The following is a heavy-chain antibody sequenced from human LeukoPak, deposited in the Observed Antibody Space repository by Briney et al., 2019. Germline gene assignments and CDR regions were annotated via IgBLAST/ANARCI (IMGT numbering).Heavy chain of an antibody. Sequence: PGGSLRLSCAASGFTFSSYAMHWVRQAPGKGLEWVAVISYDGSNKYYADSVKGRFTISRDNSKNTLYLKMNSLRAEDTAVHYCARALGIAAAGTGWFDPWGQGTLVTVSS. D-gene: IGHD6-13*01. CDR3: ARALGIAAAGTGWFDP. V-gene: IGHV3-30-3*01. J-gene: IGHJ5*02. CDR2: ISYDGSNK. CDR1: GFTFSSYA.